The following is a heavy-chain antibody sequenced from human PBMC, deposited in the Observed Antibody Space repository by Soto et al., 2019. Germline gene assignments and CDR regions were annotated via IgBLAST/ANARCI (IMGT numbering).Heavy chain of an antibody. D-gene: IGHD6-6*01. J-gene: IGHJ6*03. Sequence: GGSLRLSCAASGFTFSDYYMSWIRQAPGKGLEWVSYISSSGSTIYYADSVKGRFTISRDNAKNSLYLQMNSLRAEDTAVYYCARDPRLVQYYYYYMDVWGKGTTVTVSS. CDR1: GFTFSDYY. CDR3: ARDPRLVQYYYYYMDV. V-gene: IGHV3-11*01. CDR2: ISSSGSTI.